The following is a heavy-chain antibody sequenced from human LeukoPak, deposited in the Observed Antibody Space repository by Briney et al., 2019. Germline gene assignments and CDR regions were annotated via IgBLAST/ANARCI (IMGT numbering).Heavy chain of an antibody. CDR3: ARGDDILTGYYNEASFDY. Sequence: SVKVSCKASGGTFSSYAISWERQAPGQGLEWMGGIIPIFGTANYAQKFQGRVTITTDESTSTAYMELSSLRSEDTAVYYCARGDDILTGYYNEASFDYWGQGTLVTVSS. V-gene: IGHV1-69*05. CDR1: GGTFSSYA. D-gene: IGHD3-9*01. J-gene: IGHJ4*02. CDR2: IIPIFGTA.